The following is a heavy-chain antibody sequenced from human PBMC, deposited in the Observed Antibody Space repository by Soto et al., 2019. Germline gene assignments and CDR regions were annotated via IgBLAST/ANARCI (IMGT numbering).Heavy chain of an antibody. CDR3: ARGVDSWSGYRF. D-gene: IGHD3-3*01. Sequence: PSETLSLTCALYGGSFDGYYWSWIRQSPGKGLEWIGEIHHSGSPKYNPSLKSRVSLSVDTSTKQFSLKMTSMTAADRGVYYCARGVDSWSGYRFWGQGTPVTVSS. CDR1: GGSFDGYY. J-gene: IGHJ4*02. CDR2: IHHSGSP. V-gene: IGHV4-34*01.